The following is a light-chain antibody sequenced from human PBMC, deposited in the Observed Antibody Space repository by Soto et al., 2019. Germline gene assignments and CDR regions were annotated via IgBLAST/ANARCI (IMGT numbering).Light chain of an antibody. J-gene: IGKJ1*01. Sequence: DIQMTQSPSTLSASVGDRVTITCRASQTIDSWLAWYQQRPGKPPNLLIYKASTLASGVPSRFSGSGSGTEFTLTISSLQPDDFATYYCQQFNSYSPGAFGQGTKGDIK. CDR1: QTIDSW. CDR2: KAS. V-gene: IGKV1-5*03. CDR3: QQFNSYSPGA.